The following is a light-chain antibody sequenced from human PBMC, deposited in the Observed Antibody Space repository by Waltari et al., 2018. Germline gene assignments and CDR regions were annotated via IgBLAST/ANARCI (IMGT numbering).Light chain of an antibody. CDR1: QSISSW. CDR2: KAS. V-gene: IGKV1-5*03. CDR3: QQYDSYPLT. Sequence: DIQMTQYPSTLTASVGHRVPITCRASQSISSWLAWHQQKAGKAPKLLIYKASNLESGVPSRFSGSGSGTEFTLTISSLQPDDVATYFCQQYDSYPLTFGGGTKVQIK. J-gene: IGKJ4*01.